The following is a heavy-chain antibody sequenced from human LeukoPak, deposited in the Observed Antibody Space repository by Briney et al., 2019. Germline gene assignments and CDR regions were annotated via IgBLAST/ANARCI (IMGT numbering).Heavy chain of an antibody. CDR3: ARHWSYYYDSSEPSVCFDY. J-gene: IGHJ4*02. Sequence: GESLKTSCKGSGYSFTSYWIGWVRQMPGKGLEWMGIIYPGDSDTRYSPSFQGQVTISADKSISTAYLQWSSLKASDTAMYYCARHWSYYYDSSEPSVCFDYWGQGTLVTVSS. V-gene: IGHV5-51*01. CDR2: IYPGDSDT. D-gene: IGHD3-22*01. CDR1: GYSFTSYW.